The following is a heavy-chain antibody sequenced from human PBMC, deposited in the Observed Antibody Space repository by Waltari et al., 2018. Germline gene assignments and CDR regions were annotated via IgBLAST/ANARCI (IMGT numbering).Heavy chain of an antibody. CDR1: GYTFTSYA. Sequence: QVQLVQSGAEVKKPGASVKVSCKASGYTFTSYAMPWVLQAPGQRLEWMGWINAGNGYTKYSQKFQGRVTITRDTSASTAYMELSSLRSEDTAVYYCARDQSGSYCYGMDVWGQGTTVTVS. J-gene: IGHJ6*02. V-gene: IGHV1-3*01. D-gene: IGHD1-26*01. CDR3: ARDQSGSYCYGMDV. CDR2: INAGNGYT.